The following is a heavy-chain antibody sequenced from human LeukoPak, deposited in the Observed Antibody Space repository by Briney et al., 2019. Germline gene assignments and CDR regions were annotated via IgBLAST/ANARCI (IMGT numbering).Heavy chain of an antibody. V-gene: IGHV3-7*03. J-gene: IGHJ6*02. D-gene: IGHD3-16*01. Sequence: GGSLRLSCAASGFTFSSYWMNWARQASGKGLEWVASINHNGNVNYYVDSVKGRFTISRDNAKNSLYLQMSNLRAEDTAVYFCARGGGLDVWGQGATVNVSS. CDR1: GFTFSSYW. CDR3: ARGGGLDV. CDR2: INHNGNVN.